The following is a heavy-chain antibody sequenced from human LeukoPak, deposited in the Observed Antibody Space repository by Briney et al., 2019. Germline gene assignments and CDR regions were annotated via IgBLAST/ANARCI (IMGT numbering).Heavy chain of an antibody. Sequence: GGSLRLSCVVSGITLANYGMSWVRQAPGKGLEWVAGVSGSGGSTNYADSVRGRFTISRDNPKNTLYLQMNSLRAEDTAVYFCAKRGVVIRVILVGFHKEAYYFDSWGQGALVTVSS. CDR3: AKRGVVIRVILVGFHKEAYYFDS. D-gene: IGHD3-22*01. CDR2: VSGSGGST. CDR1: GITLANYG. V-gene: IGHV3-23*01. J-gene: IGHJ4*02.